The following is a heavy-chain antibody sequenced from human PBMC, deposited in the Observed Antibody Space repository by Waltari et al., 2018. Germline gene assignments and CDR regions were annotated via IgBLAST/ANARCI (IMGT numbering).Heavy chain of an antibody. CDR3: VSGGWGFYFDY. CDR2: ISGSTTYI. J-gene: IGHJ4*02. V-gene: IGHV3-21*01. CDR1: GFSFSSYS. D-gene: IGHD7-27*01. Sequence: EVQLVESGGGLVKPGGSLRLSCGAAGFSFSSYSMTWVRQAPGKWLDWVSSISGSTTYIHYADSVKGRFTISRDNAKNSLYLQMNSLRVEDTAVYYCVSGGWGFYFDYWGQGTVVTVSS.